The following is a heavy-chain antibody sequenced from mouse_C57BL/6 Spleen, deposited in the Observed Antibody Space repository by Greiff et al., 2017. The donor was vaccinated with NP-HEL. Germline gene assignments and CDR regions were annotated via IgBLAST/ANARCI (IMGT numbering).Heavy chain of an antibody. CDR2: IYPRSGNT. Sequence: VKLVESGAELARPGASVKLSCKASGYTFTSYGISWVKQRTGQGLEWIGEIYPRSGNTYYNEKFKGKATLTADKSSSTAYMELRSLTSEDSAVYFCAIYYGNFLDYWGQGTTLTVSS. CDR3: AIYYGNFLDY. CDR1: GYTFTSYG. J-gene: IGHJ2*01. V-gene: IGHV1-81*01. D-gene: IGHD2-1*01.